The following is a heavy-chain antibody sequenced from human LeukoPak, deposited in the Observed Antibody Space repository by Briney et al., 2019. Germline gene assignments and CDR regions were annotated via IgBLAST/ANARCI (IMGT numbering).Heavy chain of an antibody. CDR3: AKDPMYYYDSSGAFDI. V-gene: IGHV3-7*01. CDR1: GFTFNKFW. D-gene: IGHD3-22*01. J-gene: IGHJ3*02. Sequence: GGSLRLSCATSGFTFNKFWMSWVRQAPGKGLEWVANIMDAGKEKNYLDSVKGRFTISRDNTKNSLSLQMNSLRAEDTAVYYCAKDPMYYYDSSGAFDIWGQGTMVTVSS. CDR2: IMDAGKEK.